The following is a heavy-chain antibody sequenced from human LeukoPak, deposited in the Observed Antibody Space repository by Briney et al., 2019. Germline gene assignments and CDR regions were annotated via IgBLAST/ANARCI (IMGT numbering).Heavy chain of an antibody. J-gene: IGHJ4*02. V-gene: IGHV3-74*01. Sequence: PGGSLRLSCAAFGFTFSSYWMHWVRQAPGEGLVWVSRINSDGSSTSYADSVKGRFTISRDNAKNTLYLQMNSLRAEDTAVYYCARLFMTGSLASWGQGTLVTVSS. CDR3: ARLFMTGSLAS. CDR1: GFTFSSYW. CDR2: INSDGSST. D-gene: IGHD2-21*01.